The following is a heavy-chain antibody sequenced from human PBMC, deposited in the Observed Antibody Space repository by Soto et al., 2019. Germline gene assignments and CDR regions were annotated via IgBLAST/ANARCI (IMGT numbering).Heavy chain of an antibody. CDR3: ARGLTRTIFGVVIIVRFDY. J-gene: IGHJ4*02. V-gene: IGHV1-69*13. CDR2: IIPIFGTA. D-gene: IGHD3-3*01. Sequence: SVKVSCKASGGTFSSYAISWVRRAPGQGLEWMGGIIPIFGTANYAQKFQGRVTITADESTSTAYMELSSLRSEDTAVYYCARGLTRTIFGVVIIVRFDYWGQGTLVTVSS. CDR1: GGTFSSYA.